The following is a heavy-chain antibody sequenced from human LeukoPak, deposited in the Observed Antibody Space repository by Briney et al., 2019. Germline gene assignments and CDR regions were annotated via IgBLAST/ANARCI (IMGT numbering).Heavy chain of an antibody. J-gene: IGHJ5*02. CDR1: GGSISSSSYS. Sequence: SETLSLTCTGSGGSISSSSYSWGWLRQPPTKGQEWIGSIHYSGSTYYNPSLKSRVTISVDTSKNQFSLKLSSVTAADTAVYYCASVSGSYYSGWFDPWGQGTLVTVSS. CDR3: ASVSGSYYSGWFDP. D-gene: IGHD1-26*01. V-gene: IGHV4-39*01. CDR2: IHYSGST.